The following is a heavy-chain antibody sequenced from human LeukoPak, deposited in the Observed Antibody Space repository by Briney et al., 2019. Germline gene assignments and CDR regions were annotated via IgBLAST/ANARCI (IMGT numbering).Heavy chain of an antibody. CDR3: ALAIFGVVPPDFDY. D-gene: IGHD3-3*01. Sequence: ASVKVSCKASGHTFTGYYMHWVRQAPGQGLEWMGWINPNSGGTNYAQKFQGRVTMTRDTSISTAYMELSRLRSDDTAVYYCALAIFGVVPPDFDYWGQGTLVTVSS. V-gene: IGHV1-2*02. CDR2: INPNSGGT. J-gene: IGHJ4*02. CDR1: GHTFTGYY.